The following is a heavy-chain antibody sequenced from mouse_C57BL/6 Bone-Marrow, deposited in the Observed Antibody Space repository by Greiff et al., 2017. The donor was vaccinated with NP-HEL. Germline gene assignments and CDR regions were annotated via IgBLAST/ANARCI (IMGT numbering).Heavy chain of an antibody. Sequence: QVQLQQSGAELVRPVTSVKMSCKASGYTFTNYWIGWAKQRPGHGLEWIGDIYPGGGYTNYNEKFKGKATLTADKSSSTAYMQFSSLTSEDSAIYYCAREGDGSRFDYWGQGTTLTVSS. V-gene: IGHV1-63*01. CDR2: IYPGGGYT. J-gene: IGHJ2*01. D-gene: IGHD1-1*01. CDR3: AREGDGSRFDY. CDR1: GYTFTNYW.